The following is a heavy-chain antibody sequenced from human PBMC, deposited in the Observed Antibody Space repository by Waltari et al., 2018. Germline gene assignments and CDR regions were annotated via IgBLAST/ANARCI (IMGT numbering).Heavy chain of an antibody. J-gene: IGHJ6*02. CDR3: ARVADTMVRGRRYYYYGMDV. CDR1: GFTVSSNY. D-gene: IGHD3-10*01. Sequence: EVQLVETGGGLIQPGGSLRLSCAASGFTVSSNYMSWVRQAPGKGLEWVSVIYSGGSTSVADSVKGRLTIARDKSKNTLYLQMNSLRAEDTAVYYCARVADTMVRGRRYYYYGMDVWGQGTTVTVSS. V-gene: IGHV3-53*02. CDR2: IYSGGST.